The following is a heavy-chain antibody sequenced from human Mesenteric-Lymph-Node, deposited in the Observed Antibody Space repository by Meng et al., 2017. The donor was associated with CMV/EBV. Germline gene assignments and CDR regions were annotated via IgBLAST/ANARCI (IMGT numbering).Heavy chain of an antibody. CDR3: ARDLASF. Sequence: NASCNVYGYCFTVYYMHGVRQAPEQGVECVGRIKPNSGGTNCAQKFQGRFTMTRDTSSSTAYMELSRLRSDNTAVYYWARDLASFWGQGTLVTVSS. CDR1: GYCFTVYY. CDR2: IKPNSGGT. D-gene: IGHD3-10*01. J-gene: IGHJ4*02. V-gene: IGHV1-2*06.